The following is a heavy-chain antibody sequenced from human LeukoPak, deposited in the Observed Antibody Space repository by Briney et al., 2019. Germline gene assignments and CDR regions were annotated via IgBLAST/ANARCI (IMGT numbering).Heavy chain of an antibody. CDR2: IKQDGSET. J-gene: IGHJ4*02. CDR1: GFTFSSYW. D-gene: IGHD2-8*02. V-gene: IGHV3-7*01. CDR3: ARDGLFWYVY. Sequence: PGGSLRLSCAASGFTFSSYWMTWVRQAPGKGLEWVANIKQDGSETYYVDSVKGRFTISRDNAKNSLCLQMNSLRAEDTAVYYCARDGLFWYVYWGQGTLVTVSS.